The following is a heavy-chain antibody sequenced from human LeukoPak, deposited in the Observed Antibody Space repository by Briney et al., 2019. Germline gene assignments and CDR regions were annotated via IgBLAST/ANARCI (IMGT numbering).Heavy chain of an antibody. V-gene: IGHV4-59*08. Sequence: SETLSLTCTVSGGTSSSYYWSWIRQPPGKGLEWIGYIYYSGSTNYHPSLKSRVTISVDTPKNQYSLKLSSVTAADTAVYYCARHWDTSGYYHAFDIWGQGGLVSVCS. CDR3: ARHWDTSGYYHAFDI. J-gene: IGHJ3*02. D-gene: IGHD3-22*01. CDR1: GGTSSSYY. CDR2: IYYSGST.